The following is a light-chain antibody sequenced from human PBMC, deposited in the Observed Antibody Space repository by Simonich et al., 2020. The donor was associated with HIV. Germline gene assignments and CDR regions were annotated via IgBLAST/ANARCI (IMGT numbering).Light chain of an antibody. CDR1: QSISNF. Sequence: DIQMTQSPSTLSASVGDRVTITCRASQSISNFLNWYQQIPGKAPKILIYAASTLQSGVPSRFSGSGSGTDFTLTISSLQPEDFATYYCQQYYSTPYTFGQGTKLEIK. CDR2: AAS. CDR3: QQYYSTPYT. J-gene: IGKJ2*01. V-gene: IGKV1-39*01.